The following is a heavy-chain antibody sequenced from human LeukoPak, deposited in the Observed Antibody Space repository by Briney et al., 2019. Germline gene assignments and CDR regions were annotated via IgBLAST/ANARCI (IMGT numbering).Heavy chain of an antibody. Sequence: ASVKVSRKASGYTFTGYYMHWVRQAPGQGLEWMGWINPNSGGTNYAQKFQGRVTMTRDTSISTAYMELSRLRSDDTAVYYCARDQPYYYYMDVWGKGTTVTVSS. CDR1: GYTFTGYY. CDR3: ARDQPYYYYMDV. V-gene: IGHV1-2*02. J-gene: IGHJ6*03. D-gene: IGHD2-2*01. CDR2: INPNSGGT.